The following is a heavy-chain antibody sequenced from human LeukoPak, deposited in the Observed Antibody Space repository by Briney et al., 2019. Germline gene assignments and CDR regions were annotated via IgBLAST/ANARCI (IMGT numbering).Heavy chain of an antibody. CDR3: ARAFSSGWYPYSIGGLWFDY. V-gene: IGHV4-59*01. CDR2: IYYTGST. J-gene: IGHJ4*02. D-gene: IGHD6-19*01. CDR1: GGSISSYN. Sequence: SETLSLTCTVSGGSISSYNWSWIRKPPGRGLEWIGNIYYTGSTNYNPSLKSRVTISVDTSKNQFSLKLSSVTAADTAVYYCARAFSSGWYPYSIGGLWFDYWGQGTLVTVSS.